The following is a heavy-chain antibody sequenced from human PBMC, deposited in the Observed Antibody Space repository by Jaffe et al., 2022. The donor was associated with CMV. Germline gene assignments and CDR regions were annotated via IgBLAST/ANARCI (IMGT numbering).Heavy chain of an antibody. CDR2: INQDGSKK. V-gene: IGHV3-7*01. Sequence: EVQLVESGGGLVQPGGSLRLSCAASGFTFTNYWMSWVRQAPGKGLEWVANINQDGSKKYYVDSVQGRFTISRDNAQNSLYLQVNSLRAEDTAVYYCATSHRYSGGYWGTKGGYCFDYWGQGTLVTVSS. CDR1: GFTFTNYW. CDR3: ATSHRYSGGYWGTKGGYCFDY. J-gene: IGHJ4*02. D-gene: IGHD1-26*01.